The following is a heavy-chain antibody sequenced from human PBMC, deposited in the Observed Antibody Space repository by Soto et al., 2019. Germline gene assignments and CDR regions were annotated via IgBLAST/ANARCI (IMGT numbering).Heavy chain of an antibody. V-gene: IGHV4-39*01. CDR1: GGSISKSNYF. J-gene: IGHJ4*02. CDR2: ILYSGTT. Sequence: QLQLQESPPGLVKSSETLSLTCTVSGGSISKSNYFWGWIRQAPGKGLEWIASILYSGTTSYNSSLKSRVAISVDTSKNQFSLELNSVTAADTAVYYCARLGWGNGDSDYWGQGTLVTVSS. D-gene: IGHD2-21*01. CDR3: ARLGWGNGDSDY.